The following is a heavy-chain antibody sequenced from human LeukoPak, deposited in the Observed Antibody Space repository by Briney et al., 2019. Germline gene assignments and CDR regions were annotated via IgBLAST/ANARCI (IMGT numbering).Heavy chain of an antibody. D-gene: IGHD2/OR15-2a*01. Sequence: SETLSLTCTVSGGSISSYYWSWIRQPPGKGLEWIGYIYYSGSTYYNPSLKNRVTISVDTAKNQFSLNLSSVTAADTAVYYCATQILLCHYYWGQGTLVTVSS. V-gene: IGHV4-59*04. CDR3: ATQILLCHYY. J-gene: IGHJ4*02. CDR2: IYYSGST. CDR1: GGSISSYY.